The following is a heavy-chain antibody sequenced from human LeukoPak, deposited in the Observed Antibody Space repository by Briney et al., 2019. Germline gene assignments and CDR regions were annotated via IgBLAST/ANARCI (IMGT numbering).Heavy chain of an antibody. CDR3: AISVQAPPIPAFDC. J-gene: IGHJ4*02. Sequence: ASVRVSCKTSGYTFIVYSIHWMRQAPGQGLEWVGRIDPNTGVRNFAQEFQGRVTLTTDTSISTAYMELSSLRSDDTAVFYCAISVQAPPIPAFDCWGQGALVIVSS. CDR2: IDPNTGVR. CDR1: GYTFIVYS. V-gene: IGHV1-2*02.